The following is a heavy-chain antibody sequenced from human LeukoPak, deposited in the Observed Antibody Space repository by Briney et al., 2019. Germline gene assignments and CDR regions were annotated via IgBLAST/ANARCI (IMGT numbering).Heavy chain of an antibody. Sequence: PGGSLRLSCAASGFTFSNYGMHWVRQAPGKGLEWVAGIWYDGSTYYTDSVKGRITISGDNSKNTLYLQMNTLGAEDTAVYYCARDRTTILSSFDIWGQGTMVTVSS. CDR3: ARDRTTILSSFDI. D-gene: IGHD3-9*01. CDR1: GFTFSNYG. J-gene: IGHJ3*02. CDR2: IWYDGST. V-gene: IGHV3-33*01.